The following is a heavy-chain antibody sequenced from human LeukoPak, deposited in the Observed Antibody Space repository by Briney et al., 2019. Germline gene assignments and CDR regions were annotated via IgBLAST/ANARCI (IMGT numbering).Heavy chain of an antibody. J-gene: IGHJ4*02. D-gene: IGHD1-26*01. V-gene: IGHV1-3*03. CDR1: GYTFTSYA. Sequence: ASVKVSCKASGYTFTSYAMHWVRQAPGQRLEWMGWINAGNGNTKYSQEFQGRVTITRDTSASTAYMELSSLRSEDMAVYYCARGMVVGQVGATVGDYWGQGTLVTASS. CDR3: ARGMVVGQVGATVGDY. CDR2: INAGNGNT.